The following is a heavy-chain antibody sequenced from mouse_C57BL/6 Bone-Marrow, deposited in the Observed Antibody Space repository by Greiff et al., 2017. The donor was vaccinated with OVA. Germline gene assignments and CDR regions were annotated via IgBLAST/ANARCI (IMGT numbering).Heavy chain of an antibody. Sequence: QVQLKQPGAELVMPGASVKLSCKASGYTFTSYWMHWVKQRPGQGLEWIGEIDPSDSYTNYNQKFKGKSTLTVDKSSSTAYMQLSSLTSEDSAVYYCARGITTVVAEGFAYWGQGTLVTVSA. V-gene: IGHV1-69*01. D-gene: IGHD1-1*01. CDR3: ARGITTVVAEGFAY. CDR1: GYTFTSYW. CDR2: IDPSDSYT. J-gene: IGHJ3*01.